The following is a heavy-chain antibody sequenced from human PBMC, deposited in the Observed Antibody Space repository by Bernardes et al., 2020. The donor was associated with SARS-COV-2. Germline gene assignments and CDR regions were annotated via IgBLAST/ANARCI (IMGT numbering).Heavy chain of an antibody. Sequence: SLRLSCAASGFTFDDYAMHWVRQAPGKGLEWVSGISWNSGSIGYADSVKGRFTISRDNAKNSLYLQMNSLRAEDTALYYCASLRETGYYYYGMDVWGQGTTVTVSS. J-gene: IGHJ6*02. CDR2: ISWNSGSI. V-gene: IGHV3-9*01. CDR1: GFTFDDYA. D-gene: IGHD1-26*01. CDR3: ASLRETGYYYYGMDV.